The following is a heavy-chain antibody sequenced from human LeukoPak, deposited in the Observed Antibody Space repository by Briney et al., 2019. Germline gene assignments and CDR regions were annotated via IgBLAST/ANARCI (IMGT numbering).Heavy chain of an antibody. D-gene: IGHD3-22*01. CDR3: ARPYDSSGYSYSDY. CDR1: GFTFSSYA. J-gene: IGHJ4*02. V-gene: IGHV3-30-3*01. Sequence: GRSLRLSCAASGFTFSSYAMHWVRQAPGKGLEWVAVISYDGSNKYYADSVKGRFTISRDNSKNTLYLQMNSLRAEDTAVYYCARPYDSSGYSYSDYWGQGTLVTVSS. CDR2: ISYDGSNK.